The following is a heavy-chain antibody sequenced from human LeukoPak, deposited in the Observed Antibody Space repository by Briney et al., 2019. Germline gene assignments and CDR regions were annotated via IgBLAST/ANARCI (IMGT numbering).Heavy chain of an antibody. CDR3: ARDRTIFGLDNNYFDY. CDR2: ISSSSSYI. J-gene: IGHJ4*02. CDR1: VFTFSSYI. Sequence: GGSLTLSCAASVFTFSSYIMNSVPQAPGKGLEWVSSISSSSSYIYYADSVKGRFTISRDNAKNSLYLQMNSLRAEDTAVYYCARDRTIFGLDNNYFDYWGQGTLFTVSS. D-gene: IGHD3-3*01. V-gene: IGHV3-21*01.